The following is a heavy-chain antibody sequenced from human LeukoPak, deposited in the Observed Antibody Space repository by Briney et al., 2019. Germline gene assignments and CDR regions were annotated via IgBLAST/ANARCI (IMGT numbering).Heavy chain of an antibody. CDR2: ISSSGSTI. Sequence: PGGSLRLSRAASGFTFSSYEMNWVRQAPGKGLEWVSYISSSGSTIYYADSVKGRFTISRDNAKNSLYLQMNSLRAEDTAVYYCARGRCSSTSCYANYYYYYMDVWGKGTTVTVSS. V-gene: IGHV3-48*03. CDR1: GFTFSSYE. J-gene: IGHJ6*03. CDR3: ARGRCSSTSCYANYYYYYMDV. D-gene: IGHD2-2*01.